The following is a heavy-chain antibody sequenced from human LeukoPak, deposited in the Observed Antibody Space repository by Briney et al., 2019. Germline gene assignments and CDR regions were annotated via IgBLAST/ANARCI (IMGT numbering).Heavy chain of an antibody. V-gene: IGHV4-4*07. D-gene: IGHD4-11*01. CDR2: IHTSGST. CDR3: ARHDYSNYPVFNY. J-gene: IGHJ4*02. CDR1: GGSISSYY. Sequence: PSETLSLTCTVSGGSISSYYWSWIRQPAGKGLEWIGRIHTSGSTNYNPSLKSRVTMSVDTSKNQFSLNLSSVTAADTAVYYCARHDYSNYPVFNYWGQGTLVTVSS.